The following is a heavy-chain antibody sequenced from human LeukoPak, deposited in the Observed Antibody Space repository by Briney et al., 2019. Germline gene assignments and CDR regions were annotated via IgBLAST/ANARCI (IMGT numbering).Heavy chain of an antibody. D-gene: IGHD1-20*01. CDR3: ARAADISGYLDS. CDR1: GFTFSSYW. CDR2: INTDGTST. J-gene: IGHJ4*02. Sequence: GGSLRLSCAASGFTFSSYWMHWVRQVPGKGLVWVSRINTDGTSTNYADSVKGRFTISRDNAKNTLYLQIYSLTADDTAVYYSARAADISGYLDSWGQGALVTVSS. V-gene: IGHV3-74*01.